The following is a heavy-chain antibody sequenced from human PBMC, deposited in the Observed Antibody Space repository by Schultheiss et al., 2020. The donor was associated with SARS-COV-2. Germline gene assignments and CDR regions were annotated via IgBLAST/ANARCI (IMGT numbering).Heavy chain of an antibody. CDR1: GGSFSSYY. CDR2: IYYSGST. CDR3: ARASSYYDILTGFWYYYGMDV. J-gene: IGHJ6*02. V-gene: IGHV4-59*01. D-gene: IGHD3-9*01. Sequence: SETLSLTCAVYGGSFSSYYWSWIRQPPGKGLEWIGYIYYSGSTNYNPSLKSRVTISVDTSKNQFSLKLSSVTAADTAVYYCARASSYYDILTGFWYYYGMDVWGQGTTVTVSS.